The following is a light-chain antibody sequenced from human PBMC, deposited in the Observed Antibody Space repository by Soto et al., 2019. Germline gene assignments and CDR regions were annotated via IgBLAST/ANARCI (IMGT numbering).Light chain of an antibody. Sequence: EFVLTQSPVTLSLSPGERATLSCRASHFISTNYLAWYQQRSGQAPRLLIYGTSTRATGIPDRFSGSGSGTDFTLTISRLEPEVFAFYFCQQYATSPTWTFGHGTKVDIK. V-gene: IGKV3-20*01. J-gene: IGKJ1*01. CDR2: GTS. CDR1: HFISTNY. CDR3: QQYATSPTWT.